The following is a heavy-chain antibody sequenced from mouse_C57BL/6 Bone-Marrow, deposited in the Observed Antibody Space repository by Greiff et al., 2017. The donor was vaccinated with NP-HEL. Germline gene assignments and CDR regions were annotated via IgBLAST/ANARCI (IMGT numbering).Heavy chain of an antibody. D-gene: IGHD1-1*01. J-gene: IGHJ4*01. Sequence: EVQGVESGGGLVQPGGSLSLSCAASGFTFTDYYMSWVRQPPGKALEWLGFIRNKANGYTTEYSASVKGRFTISRDNSQSILYLQMNALRAEDSATYYGASPHYYGSNYYAMDYWGQGTSVTVSS. CDR3: ASPHYYGSNYYAMDY. CDR1: GFTFTDYY. CDR2: IRNKANGYTT. V-gene: IGHV7-3*01.